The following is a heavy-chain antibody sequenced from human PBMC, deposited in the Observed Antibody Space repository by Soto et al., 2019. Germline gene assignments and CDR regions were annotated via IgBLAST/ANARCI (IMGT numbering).Heavy chain of an antibody. J-gene: IGHJ4*02. D-gene: IGHD3-10*01. CDR3: ARRGYYGSGSYYNVRFDY. CDR2: IYYSGST. CDR1: GGSISSSSYY. Sequence: QLQLQESRPGLVKPSETLSLTCTVSGGSISSSSYYWGWIRQPPGKGLEWIGSIYYSGSTYYNPSLKSRVTISVDTSKNQFSLKLSSVTAADTAVYYCARRGYYGSGSYYNVRFDYWGQGTLVTVSS. V-gene: IGHV4-39*01.